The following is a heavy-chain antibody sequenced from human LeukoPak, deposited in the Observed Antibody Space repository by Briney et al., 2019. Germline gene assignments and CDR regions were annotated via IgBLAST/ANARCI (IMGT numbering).Heavy chain of an antibody. Sequence: PSETLSLTCTVSGGSISSSSYYWGWIRQPPGKGLEWIGSIYYSGSTYYNPSLKSRVTISVDTSKNQFSLKLSSVTAADTAVYYCARKIQEVAGPSYYYYGMDVWGQGTTVTVSS. V-gene: IGHV4-39*07. CDR1: GGSISSSSYY. CDR2: IYYSGST. CDR3: ARKIQEVAGPSYYYYGMDV. J-gene: IGHJ6*02. D-gene: IGHD6-19*01.